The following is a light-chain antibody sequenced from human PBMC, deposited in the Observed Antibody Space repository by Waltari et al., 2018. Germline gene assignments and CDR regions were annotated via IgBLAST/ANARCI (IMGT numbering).Light chain of an antibody. CDR2: DAS. CDR1: QTISSW. CDR3: QQYNSYLRT. J-gene: IGKJ4*01. Sequence: DIQMTQSPSTLSASVGDRVTITCRASQTISSWLAWYQQKPGKAPNLLIYDASSLESGVPSRFSGSGSGTEFTLTISSLQPDDFAIYYCQQYNSYLRTFGGGTKVE. V-gene: IGKV1-5*01.